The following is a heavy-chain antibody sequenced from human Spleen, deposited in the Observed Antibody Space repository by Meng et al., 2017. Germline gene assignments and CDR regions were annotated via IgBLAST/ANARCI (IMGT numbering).Heavy chain of an antibody. V-gene: IGHV1-69*05. J-gene: IGHJ6*02. CDR1: GGIFSSYV. CDR2: INGVVGTT. D-gene: IGHD5-12*01. Sequence: SVKVSCKASGGIFSSYVIGWVRQAPGQGLEWMGGINGVVGTTDYAQKFQGSATITTDESTSTVYMVLSRLTSEDKAAYYCARGQRGYSGYATSYGMDVWGQGTPVTVSS. CDR3: ARGQRGYSGYATSYGMDV.